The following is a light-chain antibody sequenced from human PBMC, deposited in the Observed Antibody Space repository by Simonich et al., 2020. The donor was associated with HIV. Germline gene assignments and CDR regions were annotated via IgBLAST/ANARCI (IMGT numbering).Light chain of an antibody. CDR2: KVC. CDR3: MQGTHWPYT. J-gene: IGKJ2*01. CDR1: QSLVYSDGNTY. V-gene: IGKV2-30*01. Sequence: DVVMTQSPLSLPVTLGQPASISCRSRQSLVYSDGNTYLNWFSQRPGQSPRRLIYKVCNRASGVPDRFSGSGSGTDFTLKISRVEAEDVGIYYCMQGTHWPYTFGQGTKLEIK.